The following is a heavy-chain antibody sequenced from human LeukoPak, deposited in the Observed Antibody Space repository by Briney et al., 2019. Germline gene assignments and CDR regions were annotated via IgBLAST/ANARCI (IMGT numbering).Heavy chain of an antibody. J-gene: IGHJ6*03. CDR3: ARSGMATRETYYYYYMDV. CDR1: GFTFSSYS. CDR2: ISSSSSTI. V-gene: IGHV3-48*04. D-gene: IGHD5-24*01. Sequence: GGSLRLSCAASGFTFSSYSMNWVRQAPGKGLEWVSYISSSSSTIYYADSVKGRFTISRDNAKNSLYLQMNSLRAEDTAVYYCARSGMATRETYYYYYMDVWGKGTTVTVSS.